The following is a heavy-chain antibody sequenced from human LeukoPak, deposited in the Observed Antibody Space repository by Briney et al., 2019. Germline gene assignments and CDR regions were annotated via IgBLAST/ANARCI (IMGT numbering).Heavy chain of an antibody. CDR2: VYYNGST. V-gene: IGHV4-59*01. D-gene: IGHD3-22*01. Sequence: SETLSLTCTVSGGSLSSSYWSWIRQPPGKGLESIGYVYYNGSTNYTPSLKSRVTISPDTSKNPFSLMLSSVTAADTAVYYCAGAVVLYEGGIGYSSRFDYWGQGTLVTVSS. J-gene: IGHJ4*02. CDR3: AGAVVLYEGGIGYSSRFDY. CDR1: GGSLSSSY.